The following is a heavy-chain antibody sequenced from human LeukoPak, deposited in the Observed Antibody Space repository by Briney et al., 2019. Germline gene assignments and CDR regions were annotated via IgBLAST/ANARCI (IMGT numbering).Heavy chain of an antibody. D-gene: IGHD1-26*01. Sequence: ASVTVSCKASGYTFTSYAMHWVRQAPGQRLEWMGWINAGNGNTKYSQEFQGRVTITRDTSASTAYMELSSLRSEDMAVYYCARSSIRWELLGFDYWGQGTLVTVSS. J-gene: IGHJ4*02. V-gene: IGHV1-3*03. CDR2: INAGNGNT. CDR3: ARSSIRWELLGFDY. CDR1: GYTFTSYA.